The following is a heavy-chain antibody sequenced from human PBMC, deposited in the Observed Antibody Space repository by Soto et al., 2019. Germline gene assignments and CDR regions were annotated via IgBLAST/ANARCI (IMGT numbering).Heavy chain of an antibody. D-gene: IGHD5-12*01. CDR3: ARRRDGYNPHEYYFDY. CDR2: IYPGDSDT. CDR1: GYSFTSYW. Sequence: PGESLKISCKGSGYSFTSYWIGWVRQMPGKGLEWMGIIYPGDSDTRYSPSFQGQVTISADKSISTAYLQWSSLKASDTAMYYCARRRDGYNPHEYYFDYWGQGTLVTVSS. J-gene: IGHJ4*02. V-gene: IGHV5-51*01.